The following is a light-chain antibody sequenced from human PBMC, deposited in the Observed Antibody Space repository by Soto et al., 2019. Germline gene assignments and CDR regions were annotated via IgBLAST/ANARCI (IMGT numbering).Light chain of an antibody. J-gene: IGKJ2*01. CDR3: QQYDTYPDT. Sequence: DVQMTQSPSTLSASVGDRVTITCRASQSISTWLAWYQQKPGKAPNLLIYDASSLQSGVPSRFSGSGSGTDFTLTISSLQPDDFATYYCQQYDTYPDTFGQGTKLEIK. CDR2: DAS. CDR1: QSISTW. V-gene: IGKV1-5*01.